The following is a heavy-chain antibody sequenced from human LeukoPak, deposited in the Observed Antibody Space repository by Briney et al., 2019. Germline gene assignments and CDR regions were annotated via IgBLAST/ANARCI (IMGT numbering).Heavy chain of an antibody. CDR1: GFTFSNYA. CDR3: AKLGYQLLDASFDY. D-gene: IGHD2-2*01. CDR2: ISGSGGST. V-gene: IGHV3-23*01. Sequence: GGSLRLSCAASGFTFSNYAMSWVRQAPGKGLEWVSAISGSGGSTYYADSVKGRFTISRDNSKNTLYLQMNSLRAEDTAVYYCAKLGYQLLDASFDYWGQGTLVTVSS. J-gene: IGHJ4*02.